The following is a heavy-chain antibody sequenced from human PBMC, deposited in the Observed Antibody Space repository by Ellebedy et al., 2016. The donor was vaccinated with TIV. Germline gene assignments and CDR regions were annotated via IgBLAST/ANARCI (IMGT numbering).Heavy chain of an antibody. V-gene: IGHV4-4*02. CDR3: ARVRYTSGWYAAFDI. Sequence: GSLRLSCAVSGGSISNNSWWSWVRQPPGKGLEWIGEVYHSGSTNYNPSLKSRVTTSVDKSKSQFYLKVTSVTAADTAVYYCARVRYTSGWYAAFDIWGQGTMVTVSS. D-gene: IGHD6-19*01. J-gene: IGHJ3*02. CDR2: VYHSGST. CDR1: GGSISNNSW.